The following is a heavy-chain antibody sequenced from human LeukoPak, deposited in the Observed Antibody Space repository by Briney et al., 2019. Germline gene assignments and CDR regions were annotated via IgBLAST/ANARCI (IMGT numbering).Heavy chain of an antibody. CDR2: IYHSGST. CDR3: ARHYGP. CDR1: GFAFSRYS. V-gene: IGHV4-38-2*01. J-gene: IGHJ5*02. D-gene: IGHD3-16*01. Sequence: GSLRLSCAASGFAFSRYSMNWIRQPPGKGLEWIGSIYHSGSTYYNPSLKSRVTISVDTSRNQFSLNPSSVTAADTAVYYCARHYGPWGQGTLVAVSS.